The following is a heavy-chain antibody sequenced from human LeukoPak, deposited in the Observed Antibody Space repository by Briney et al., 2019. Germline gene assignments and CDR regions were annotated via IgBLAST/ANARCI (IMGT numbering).Heavy chain of an antibody. Sequence: GASVKVSCKASGYTFTGYYMHWVRQAPGQGLEWMGWINPNSGGTNYAQKFQGRVTMTRDTSISTAYMELSRLRSDDTAVYYCARDFRRWLQFGDAFDIWGQGTMVTVSS. V-gene: IGHV1-2*02. CDR1: GYTFTGYY. CDR2: INPNSGGT. CDR3: ARDFRRWLQFGDAFDI. D-gene: IGHD5-24*01. J-gene: IGHJ3*02.